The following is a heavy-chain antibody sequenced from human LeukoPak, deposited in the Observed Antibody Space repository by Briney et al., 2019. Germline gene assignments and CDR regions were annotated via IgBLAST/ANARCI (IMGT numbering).Heavy chain of an antibody. CDR1: GFTFSSYG. Sequence: GGSLRLSCAASGFTFSSYGMHWVRQAPGKGLEWVAVISYDGSNEYYADSVKGRFTISRDNSKNTLYLQMNSLRAEDTAVYYCAKVSIAVAGSFDYWGQGTLVTVSS. D-gene: IGHD6-19*01. V-gene: IGHV3-30*18. J-gene: IGHJ4*02. CDR3: AKVSIAVAGSFDY. CDR2: ISYDGSNE.